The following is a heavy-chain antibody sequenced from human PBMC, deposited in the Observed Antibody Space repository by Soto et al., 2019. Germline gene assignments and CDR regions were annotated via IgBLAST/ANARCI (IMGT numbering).Heavy chain of an antibody. CDR2: IYYSGST. V-gene: IGHV4-39*01. Sequence: SETLSLTCSVSDGSISSSSYWGWIRQPPGKGLEWIGSIYYSGSTYYNPSRKSRVTISGDTSKNHFSLKPSSVTAADTSVYYCARQGVGYGSGSYRPFDIWGQGTMVTVSS. CDR3: ARQGVGYGSGSYRPFDI. CDR1: DGSISSSSY. J-gene: IGHJ3*02. D-gene: IGHD3-10*01.